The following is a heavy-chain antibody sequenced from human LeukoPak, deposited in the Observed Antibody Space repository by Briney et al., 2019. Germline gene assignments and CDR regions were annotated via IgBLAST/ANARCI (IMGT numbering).Heavy chain of an antibody. V-gene: IGHV6-1*01. J-gene: IGHJ4*02. CDR1: GDSVSSNSAA. Sequence: SQTLSLTCAISGDSVSSNSAAWNWIRQSPSRGLEWLGRTYYRSKWYNDYAVSVKSRITINPDTSKNQFSLQLNSVTPEDTAVYYCVIGYDSSGSTYFDYWGRGTLVTVSS. CDR3: VIGYDSSGSTYFDY. D-gene: IGHD3-22*01. CDR2: TYYRSKWYN.